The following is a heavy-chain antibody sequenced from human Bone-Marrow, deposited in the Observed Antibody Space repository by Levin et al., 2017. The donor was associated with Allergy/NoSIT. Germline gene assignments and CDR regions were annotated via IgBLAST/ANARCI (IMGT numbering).Heavy chain of an antibody. CDR3: AKVYYDSIGSESCCDY. J-gene: IGHJ4*02. V-gene: IGHV3-23*01. CDR2: ISASGGMT. Sequence: GESLKISCAVSGLTFSNYAMSWVRQAPGKGLEWVSSISASGGMTYYTDSVQGRFTISRDNSKNTLYLQLSSLRAEDTAIYYCAKVYYDSIGSESCCDYWGQGTLVTVSS. CDR1: GLTFSNYA. D-gene: IGHD3-22*01.